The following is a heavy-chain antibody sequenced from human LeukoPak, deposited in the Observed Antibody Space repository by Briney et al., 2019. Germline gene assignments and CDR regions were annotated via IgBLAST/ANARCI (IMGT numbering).Heavy chain of an antibody. D-gene: IGHD2-2*02. J-gene: IGHJ6*02. CDR1: GFTFSSYW. V-gene: IGHV3-7*01. CDR3: ARDSPLGYCSSTSCYRGYYYYGMDV. CDR2: IKQDGSEK. Sequence: GGSLRLSCAASGFTFSSYWMSWVRQAPGKGLEWVANIKQDGSEKYYVDSVKGRFTISGDNAKNSLYLQMNSLRAEDTAVYYCARDSPLGYCSSTSCYRGYYYYGMDVWGQGTTVTVSS.